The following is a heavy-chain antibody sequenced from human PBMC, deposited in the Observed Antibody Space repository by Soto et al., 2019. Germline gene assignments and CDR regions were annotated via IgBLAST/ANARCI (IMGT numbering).Heavy chain of an antibody. CDR3: ARDRGAGAPIDF. CDR1: RFTFSDYG. J-gene: IGHJ4*02. V-gene: IGHV3-33*01. Sequence: QVQLVESGGGVVQPERSLRLSCVASRFTFSDYGMHWVRQAPGKGLEWVAVIWHDGLKKYYVDSVKGRFTVSRDNSKNTLYLQMNIISVEDTATYYCARDRGAGAPIDFWGQGTLVTVSS. CDR2: IWHDGLKK. D-gene: IGHD6-13*01.